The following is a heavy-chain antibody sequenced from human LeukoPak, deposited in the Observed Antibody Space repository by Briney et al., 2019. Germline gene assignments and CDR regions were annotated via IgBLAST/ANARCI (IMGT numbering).Heavy chain of an antibody. CDR3: ARRSNDFWSRYSDAFDI. J-gene: IGHJ3*02. D-gene: IGHD3-3*01. V-gene: IGHV4-4*09. CDR1: GGSISRYY. Sequence: SETLSLTCTVSGGSISRYYWSWIRQPPGKGLEWIGYIYTSGSTNYNPSLKSRVTISVDTSKNQFSLKLSSVTAADTAVYYCARRSNDFWSRYSDAFDIWGQGTMVTVSS. CDR2: IYTSGST.